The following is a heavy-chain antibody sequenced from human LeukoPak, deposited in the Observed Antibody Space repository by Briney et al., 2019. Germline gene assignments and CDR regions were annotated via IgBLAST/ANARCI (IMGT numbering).Heavy chain of an antibody. CDR2: IKSKTDGGTT. J-gene: IGHJ4*02. D-gene: IGHD2/OR15-2a*01. Sequence: SGGSLRLSCAASGFTFNAAWMTWVRQAPGKGLEWVGRIKSKTDGGTTEYAAPVKGRFTISRDDSKNTLYLQMNSLKTEDTAVYYCTTEYYYASNYWGQGTLVTVSS. CDR1: GFTFNAAW. V-gene: IGHV3-15*01. CDR3: TTEYYYASNY.